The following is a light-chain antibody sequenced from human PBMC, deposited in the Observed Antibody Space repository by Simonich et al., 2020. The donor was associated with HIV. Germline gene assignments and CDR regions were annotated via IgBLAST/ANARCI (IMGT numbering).Light chain of an antibody. J-gene: IGKJ1*01. CDR1: QSVSTW. CDR2: KAS. Sequence: DIQMTQSPPTLSASLGDRVTITCRASQSVSTWVAWYQQKPGKAPKLLIYKASSLESGVPLRVSGSGFGTEFTLTISSLQPDDFATYYCQQYNNYRTFGQGTKVEIK. V-gene: IGKV1-5*03. CDR3: QQYNNYRT.